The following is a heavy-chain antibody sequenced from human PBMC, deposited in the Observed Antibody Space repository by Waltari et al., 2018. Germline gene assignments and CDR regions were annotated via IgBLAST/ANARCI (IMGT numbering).Heavy chain of an antibody. J-gene: IGHJ3*02. Sequence: EVQLVESGGGLVQPGGSLRLSCAASGFTFSSYAMSWVRQAPGKGLEWVSAISGSGGSTYHADSVKGRFTISRDNSKNTLYLQMNSLRAEDTAVYYCAKGPYYYDSSGYYNDAFDIWGQGTMVTVSS. CDR2: ISGSGGST. D-gene: IGHD3-22*01. CDR3: AKGPYYYDSSGYYNDAFDI. CDR1: GFTFSSYA. V-gene: IGHV3-23*04.